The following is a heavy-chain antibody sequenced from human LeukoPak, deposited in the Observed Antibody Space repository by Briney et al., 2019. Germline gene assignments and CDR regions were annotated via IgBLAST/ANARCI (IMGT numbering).Heavy chain of an antibody. CDR2: ISSSSSYI. CDR1: GFTFSSYS. J-gene: IGHJ4*02. Sequence: GGSLRLSCAASGFTFSSYSMNWVRQAPGKGLEWVASISSSSSYIYYADSVKGRFTISRDNAKNSLYLQMNSLRAEDTAVYYCAISPYSSSFRYFDYWGQGTLVTVSS. D-gene: IGHD6-13*01. V-gene: IGHV3-21*01. CDR3: AISPYSSSFRYFDY.